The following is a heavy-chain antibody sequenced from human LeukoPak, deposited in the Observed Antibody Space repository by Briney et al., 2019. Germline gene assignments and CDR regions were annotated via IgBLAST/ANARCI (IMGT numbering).Heavy chain of an antibody. V-gene: IGHV4-59*01. Sequence: SETLSLTCTVSGGSISSYYWSWIRQPPGKGLEWIGYIYYSGSTNYNPSLKSRVTISVDTSKNQFSLKLRSVTAADTAVYYCARVGSSGYYYYYGMDVWGQGTTVTVSS. CDR2: IYYSGST. CDR1: GGSISSYY. J-gene: IGHJ6*02. D-gene: IGHD3-22*01. CDR3: ARVGSSGYYYYYGMDV.